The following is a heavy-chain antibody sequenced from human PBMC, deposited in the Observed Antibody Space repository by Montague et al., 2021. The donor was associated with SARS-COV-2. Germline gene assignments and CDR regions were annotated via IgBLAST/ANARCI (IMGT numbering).Heavy chain of an antibody. CDR2: TYYRSKWSN. D-gene: IGHD3-10*01. J-gene: IGHJ4*01. CDR1: GDSVSSNSVS. V-gene: IGHV6-1*01. CDR3: TRAVWGGKDY. Sequence: CAISGDSVSSNSVSWNWIRQSPSRGLEWLGRTYYRSKWSNEYALSVKSRITITPDTSKNQLSLQLTSVTPEDTAVYYCTRAVWGGKDYWGQGSLVTVSS.